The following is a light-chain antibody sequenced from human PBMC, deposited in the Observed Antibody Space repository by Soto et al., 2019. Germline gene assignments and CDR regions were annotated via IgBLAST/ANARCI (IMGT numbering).Light chain of an antibody. CDR3: QQRSNWPPIT. V-gene: IGKV3-11*01. J-gene: IGKJ5*01. CDR2: DAF. CDR1: QSVRGF. Sequence: EIVLTQSPATLSLSPGDRATLSCRASQSVRGFLAWYQQKPGQAPRLLIYDAFTRATGIPARFSGSGSGTAFPLTISSLEPEDFAVYYCQQRSNWPPITFGQGTRLEIK.